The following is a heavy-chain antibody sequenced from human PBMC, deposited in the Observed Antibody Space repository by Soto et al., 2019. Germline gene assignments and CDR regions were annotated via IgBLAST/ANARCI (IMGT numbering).Heavy chain of an antibody. D-gene: IGHD1-1*01. CDR3: ASSKLERPNWFDP. CDR2: IYYSGST. V-gene: IGHV4-31*03. CDR1: GGSISSGGYY. J-gene: IGHJ5*02. Sequence: SETPSLTCTVSGGSISSGGYYWSWIRQHPGKGLEWIGYIYYSGSTYYNPSLKSRVTISVDTSKNQFSLKLSSVTAADTAVYYCASSKLERPNWFDPWGQGTLVTVSS.